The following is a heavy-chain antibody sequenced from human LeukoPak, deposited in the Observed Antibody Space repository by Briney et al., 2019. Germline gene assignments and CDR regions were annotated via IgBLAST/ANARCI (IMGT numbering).Heavy chain of an antibody. Sequence: GGSLRLSCAASGFTFSSYSMNWVRQAPGKGLEWVANIKQDGSEKYYVDSVKGRFTISRDNAKNSLYLQMNSLRAEDTAVYYCARPGKYSDWLLLVRGAFDIWGQGTMVTVSS. CDR3: ARPGKYSDWLLLVRGAFDI. CDR2: IKQDGSEK. V-gene: IGHV3-7*01. J-gene: IGHJ3*02. CDR1: GFTFSSYS. D-gene: IGHD3-9*01.